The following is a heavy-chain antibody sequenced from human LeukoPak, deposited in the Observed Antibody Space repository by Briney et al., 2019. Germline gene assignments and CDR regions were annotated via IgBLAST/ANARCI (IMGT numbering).Heavy chain of an antibody. CDR2: ISYDGSNK. CDR3: AKIGALGATVGWYFDL. J-gene: IGHJ2*01. D-gene: IGHD1-26*01. Sequence: PGRSLRLSCAASGFTFSSYAMHWVRQAPGKGLEWESVISYDGSNKYYADSVKGRFTISRDNSKNTLYLQMNSLRAEDTAVYYCAKIGALGATVGWYFDLWGRGTLVTVSS. CDR1: GFTFSSYA. V-gene: IGHV3-30*18.